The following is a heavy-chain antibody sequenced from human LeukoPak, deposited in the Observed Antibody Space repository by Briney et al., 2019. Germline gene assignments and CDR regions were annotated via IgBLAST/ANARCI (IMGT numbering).Heavy chain of an antibody. CDR1: GFTFSSYE. CDR3: ARLVDYYVSSGYYGY. D-gene: IGHD3-22*01. J-gene: IGHJ4*02. V-gene: IGHV4-34*01. CDR2: INHSGST. Sequence: PGGSLRLSCAASGFTFSSYEMNWIRQPPGKGLEWIGEINHSGSTNYNPSLKSRVTISVDTSKNQFSLKLSSVTAADTAVYYCARLVDYYVSSGYYGYWGQGTLVTVSS.